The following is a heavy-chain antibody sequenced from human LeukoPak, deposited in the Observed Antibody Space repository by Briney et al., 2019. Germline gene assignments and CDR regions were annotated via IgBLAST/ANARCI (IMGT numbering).Heavy chain of an antibody. V-gene: IGHV3-23*01. Sequence: VGSPRLSCAPPGFTSSSYALTGGRQTLEGGLERGSVISGGGGSTYYADSVKGRFTISRDNSKHTLYLQMNSLRAEDTAVYYCAKDVDSSSWDYYGMDVWGKETTVTVSS. D-gene: IGHD6-13*01. CDR1: GFTSSSYA. J-gene: IGHJ6*04. CDR3: AKDVDSSSWDYYGMDV. CDR2: ISGGGGST.